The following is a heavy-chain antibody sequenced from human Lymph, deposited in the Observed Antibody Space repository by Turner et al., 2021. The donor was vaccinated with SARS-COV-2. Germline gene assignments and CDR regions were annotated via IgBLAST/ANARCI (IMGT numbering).Heavy chain of an antibody. CDR1: GGSMNSNY. V-gene: IGHV4-59*01. J-gene: IGHJ5*02. Sequence: QVQLQESGPRLVKPLETLSLTCTVSGGSMNSNYWSWIRQPPGKRLEWICYIYYRASTNYNPYLEIRVTISVDTSRNQFSLNRTSVTAADTAIYYCARETVNNWVDPCGQGTLVTVSS. CDR3: ARETVNNWVDP. D-gene: IGHD2-21*02. CDR2: IYYRAST.